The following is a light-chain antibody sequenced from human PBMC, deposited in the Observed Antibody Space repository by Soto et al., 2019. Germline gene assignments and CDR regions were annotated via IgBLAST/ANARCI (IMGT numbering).Light chain of an antibody. Sequence: EIVLTQTPISSAVTLGQPASISCRSSQSLVHSDGNTYFTWLHLGPGQPPRLLIYKISERFSGVPDRFSGTGAGTDFTLHISRVEAEDLGTYYCMQSSQVPLTFGGGTNVEI. CDR3: MQSSQVPLT. J-gene: IGKJ4*01. V-gene: IGKV2-24*01. CDR2: KIS. CDR1: QSLVHSDGNTY.